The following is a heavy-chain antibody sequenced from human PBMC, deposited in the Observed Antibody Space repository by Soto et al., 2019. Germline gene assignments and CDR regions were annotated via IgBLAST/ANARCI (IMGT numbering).Heavy chain of an antibody. D-gene: IGHD2-15*01. Sequence: QITLKESGPTLVKPTQTLTLTCTFSGFSFNTTGVGVGWIRQPPGKALEWLAIIYWDDDKRYSPSLKSRLTTPKDTYQTPVVLTVTNMDPVDTATYFCAHRAVLCSGGTCYSHPFDSWGQGTLVTVSS. J-gene: IGHJ4*02. CDR1: GFSFNTTGVG. CDR3: AHRAVLCSGGTCYSHPFDS. CDR2: IYWDDDK. V-gene: IGHV2-5*02.